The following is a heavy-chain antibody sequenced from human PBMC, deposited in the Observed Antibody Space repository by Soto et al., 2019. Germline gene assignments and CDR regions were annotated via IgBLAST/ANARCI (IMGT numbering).Heavy chain of an antibody. CDR3: ARANYYFDASGPNWFDP. J-gene: IGHJ5*02. V-gene: IGHV3-33*01. D-gene: IGHD3-22*01. CDR2: IWYDGSNK. Sequence: QVQLVQSGGGVVRPGRSLRLSCAAFGFTFSNYGMHWVRQAPGKGLEWVAVIWYDGSNKYFADSVKGRFTISRDNSKNTLYPQTNSLRVEDTAVYYCARANYYFDASGPNWFDPWGQGTLVTVSS. CDR1: GFTFSNYG.